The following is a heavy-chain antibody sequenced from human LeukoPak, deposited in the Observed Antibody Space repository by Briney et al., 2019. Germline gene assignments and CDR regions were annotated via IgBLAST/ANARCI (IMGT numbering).Heavy chain of an antibody. CDR1: RGSFSGYY. J-gene: IGHJ4*02. D-gene: IGHD3-10*01. V-gene: IGHV4-34*01. Sequence: SETLSLTCAVYRGSFSGYYWSWIRQPPGKGLEWIVEINHSGSSNYNPSLKSRVTISVDTSKNQFSLKLSSVTAADTAVYYCARHRPVYYYGSGSYYNGFYFDYWGQGTLVTVSS. CDR2: INHSGSS. CDR3: ARHRPVYYYGSGSYYNGFYFDY.